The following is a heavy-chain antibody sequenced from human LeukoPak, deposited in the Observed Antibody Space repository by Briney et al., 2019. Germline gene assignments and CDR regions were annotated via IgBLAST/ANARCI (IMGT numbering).Heavy chain of an antibody. D-gene: IGHD2-2*01. CDR1: GYSFTSHW. Sequence: GEPLKISCKVSGYSFTSHWIGWVRQMPGKGLEWMGVIFPGDSDARYSPSFQGQVTISSDKSISTAYLQWSSLKASDTDMYYCAREIVVPSAMRAFDYWGQGTLVTVSS. CDR3: AREIVVPSAMRAFDY. J-gene: IGHJ4*02. V-gene: IGHV5-51*01. CDR2: IFPGDSDA.